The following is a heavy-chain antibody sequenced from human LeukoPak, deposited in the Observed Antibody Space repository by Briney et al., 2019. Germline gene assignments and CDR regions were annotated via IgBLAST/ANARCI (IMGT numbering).Heavy chain of an antibody. CDR3: ARDRGSYPYYFDY. CDR2: IYTSGST. J-gene: IGHJ4*02. D-gene: IGHD1-26*01. Sequence: SETLSLTCTVSGGSISRDSNYWSWIRQPAGKGLEWIGRIYTSGSTNYNPSLKSRVTMSVDTSKNQFSLNLSSVTAADTAVYYCARDRGSYPYYFDYWGQGTLVTVSS. V-gene: IGHV4-61*02. CDR1: GGSISRDSNY.